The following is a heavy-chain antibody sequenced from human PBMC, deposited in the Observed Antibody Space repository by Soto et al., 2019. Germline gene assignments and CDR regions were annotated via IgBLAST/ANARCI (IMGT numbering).Heavy chain of an antibody. CDR2: ISYDGSNK. CDR1: GFTFSSYG. V-gene: IGHV3-30*18. Sequence: GGSLRLSCAASGFTFSSYGMHWVRQAPGKGLEWVAVISYDGSNKYYADSVKGRFTISRDNSKNTLYLQMNSLRAEDTAVYYCAKDTVTRYYYYYGMDVWGQGTTVTVSS. CDR3: AKDTVTRYYYYYGMDV. J-gene: IGHJ6*02. D-gene: IGHD4-17*01.